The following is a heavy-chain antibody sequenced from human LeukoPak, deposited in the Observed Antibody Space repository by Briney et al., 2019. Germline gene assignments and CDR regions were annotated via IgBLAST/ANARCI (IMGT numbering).Heavy chain of an antibody. CDR3: ARHDCDTTNCYLSLYYYYYLDV. V-gene: IGHV4-39*01. CDR2: HSYSGNT. CDR1: GASITSTGYY. Sequence: SETLSLTCAVSGASITSTGYYWGWIRPPPGQDLVWIGSHSYSGNTYYSPSLQSRDNISVDTSMNRFSLRLTSVTAADTAVYYCARHDCDTTNCYLSLYYYYYLDVGGKGTTVTVSS. J-gene: IGHJ6*03. D-gene: IGHD2-2*01.